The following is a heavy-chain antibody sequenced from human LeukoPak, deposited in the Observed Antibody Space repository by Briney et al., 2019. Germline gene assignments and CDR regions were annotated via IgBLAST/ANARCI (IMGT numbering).Heavy chain of an antibody. CDR1: GYTFTSYG. J-gene: IGHJ4*02. D-gene: IGHD5-18*01. Sequence: SVKVSCKASGYTFTSYGISWVRQAPGQGLEWMGRIIPILGIANYAQKFQGRVTITADKSTSTAYMELSSLRSEDTAVYYCAAVRGYSYGPLDYWGQGTLVTVSS. V-gene: IGHV1-69*04. CDR3: AAVRGYSYGPLDY. CDR2: IIPILGIA.